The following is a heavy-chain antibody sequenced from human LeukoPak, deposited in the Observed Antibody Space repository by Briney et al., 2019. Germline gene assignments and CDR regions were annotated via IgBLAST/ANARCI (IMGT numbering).Heavy chain of an antibody. CDR1: GGTFSSYA. CDR2: IIPIFGTA. Sequence: ASVKVSCKASGGTFSSYAINWVRQAPGQGLEWMGGIIPIFGTANYAQKFQGRVTITADESTSTAYMELSSLRSEDTAVYYCARMIVVVITTGYYYGMDVWGQGTTVTVSS. V-gene: IGHV1-69*13. CDR3: ARMIVVVITTGYYYGMDV. D-gene: IGHD3-22*01. J-gene: IGHJ6*02.